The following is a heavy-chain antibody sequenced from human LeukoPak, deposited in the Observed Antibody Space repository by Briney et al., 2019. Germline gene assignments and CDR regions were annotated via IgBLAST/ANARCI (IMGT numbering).Heavy chain of an antibody. CDR1: GFTFSSYA. D-gene: IGHD3-10*01. V-gene: IGHV3-30-3*01. CDR3: AREDSALLWFGETYGMDV. J-gene: IGHJ6*02. Sequence: GGSLRLSCAASGFTFSSYAMHWVRQAPGKGLEWVAVISYDGSNKYYADSVKGRFTISRDNSKNTLYLRMNSLRAEDTAVYYCAREDSALLWFGETYGMDVWGQGTTVTVSS. CDR2: ISYDGSNK.